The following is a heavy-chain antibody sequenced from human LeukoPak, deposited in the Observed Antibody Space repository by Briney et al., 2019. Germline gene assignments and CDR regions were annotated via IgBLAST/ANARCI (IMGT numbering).Heavy chain of an antibody. D-gene: IGHD3-16*01. V-gene: IGHV4-30-4*08. CDR2: IYYSGST. Sequence: PSETLSLTCAVYGGSFSGYYWSWIRQPPGKGLEWIGYIYYSGSTYYNPSLKSRVTISVDTSKNQFSLKLSSVTAADTAVYYCARDARYDWSVDYWGQGTLVTVSS. CDR1: GGSFSGYY. CDR3: ARDARYDWSVDY. J-gene: IGHJ4*02.